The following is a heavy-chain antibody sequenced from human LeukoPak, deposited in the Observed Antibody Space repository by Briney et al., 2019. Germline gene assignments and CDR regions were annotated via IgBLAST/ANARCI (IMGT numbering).Heavy chain of an antibody. CDR3: ARANPPYYYDSSGYYYYFDY. J-gene: IGHJ4*02. V-gene: IGHV3-30*03. CDR2: ISYDGSNK. D-gene: IGHD3-22*01. CDR1: GFTFSSYS. Sequence: GGSLRLSCAASGFTFSSYSMNWVRQAPGKGLEWVAVISYDGSNKYYADSVKGRFTISRDNSKNTLYLQMNSLRAEDTAVYYCARANPPYYYDSSGYYYYFDYWGQGTLVTVSS.